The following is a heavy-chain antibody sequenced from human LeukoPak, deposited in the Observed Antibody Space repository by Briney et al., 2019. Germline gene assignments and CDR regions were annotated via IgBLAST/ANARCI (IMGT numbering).Heavy chain of an antibody. CDR1: GGTFSSYA. CDR2: IIPIFGTA. Sequence: ASVKVSCKASGGTFSSYAISWVRQAPGQGLEWMGGIIPIFGTANYAQKFQGRVTITTDESTSTAYMELSSLRSEDTAVYYCARVRLKMTGYFDYWGQGTLVTVSS. CDR3: ARVRLKMTGYFDY. J-gene: IGHJ4*02. V-gene: IGHV1-69*05. D-gene: IGHD3-10*01.